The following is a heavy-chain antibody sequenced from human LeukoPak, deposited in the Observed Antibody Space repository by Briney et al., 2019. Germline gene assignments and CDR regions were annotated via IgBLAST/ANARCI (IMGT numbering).Heavy chain of an antibody. D-gene: IGHD3-22*01. Sequence: ASVKVSCKASGYTFTSCYMHWVRQAPGQGLEWMGIINPSGGSTSYAQKFQGRVTMTTDTSTSTAYMELRSLRSDDTAVYYCARDLYYYDSSGYYRALDYWGQGTLVTVSS. CDR1: GYTFTSCY. V-gene: IGHV1-46*01. J-gene: IGHJ4*02. CDR2: INPSGGST. CDR3: ARDLYYYDSSGYYRALDY.